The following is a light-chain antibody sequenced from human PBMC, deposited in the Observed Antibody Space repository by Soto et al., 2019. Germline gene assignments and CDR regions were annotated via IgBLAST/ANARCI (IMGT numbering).Light chain of an antibody. CDR3: QETYRSPVT. V-gene: IGKV1-39*01. CDR2: AAS. CDR1: QSIASY. J-gene: IGKJ2*01. Sequence: DVQMTQSPSALYASVGDRVTITCRASQSIASYLNWYQQRPGKAPKLLIYAASNLESGVPSRFSGSGSETDFTLTISSLQPEDFATYYCQETYRSPVTFGQGTKV.